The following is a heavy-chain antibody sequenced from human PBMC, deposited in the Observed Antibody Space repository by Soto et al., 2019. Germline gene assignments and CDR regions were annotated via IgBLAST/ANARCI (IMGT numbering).Heavy chain of an antibody. V-gene: IGHV3-74*01. J-gene: IGHJ4*02. CDR1: GFTFSSYW. CDR2: INSVGSST. D-gene: IGHD2-15*01. Sequence: EVQLVESGGGLVQPGGSLRLSCAASGFTFSSYWMHWVRQAPGKGLVWVSRINSVGSSTSYADSVKGRFTISRDNAKNTLYLQMNSLRAEDTAVYYCVRTSLVVAAATLEDYWGQGTLGTVSS. CDR3: VRTSLVVAAATLEDY.